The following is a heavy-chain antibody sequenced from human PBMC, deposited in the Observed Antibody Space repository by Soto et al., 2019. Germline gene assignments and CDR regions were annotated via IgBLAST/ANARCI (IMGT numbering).Heavy chain of an antibody. Sequence: GGSLRLSCAASGFTFSSYAMSWVRQAPGKGLEWVSAISGSGGSTYYADSVKGRFTISRDNSKNTLYLQMNSLRAEDTAVYYCAKDPGRYDILTGYFRFDPWGQGTLVTVSS. V-gene: IGHV3-23*01. J-gene: IGHJ5*02. CDR3: AKDPGRYDILTGYFRFDP. CDR2: ISGSGGST. D-gene: IGHD3-9*01. CDR1: GFTFSSYA.